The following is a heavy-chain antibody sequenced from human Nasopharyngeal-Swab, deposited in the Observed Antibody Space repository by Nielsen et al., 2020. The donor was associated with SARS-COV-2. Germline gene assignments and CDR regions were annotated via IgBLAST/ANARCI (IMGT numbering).Heavy chain of an antibody. CDR3: ARDLGGYVGY. D-gene: IGHD5-12*01. Sequence: GGSLRLSCAASGFTFDDYTMHWVRQAPGKGLEWVSLISWDGGSTYYADSVKGRFTISRDNSKNTLYLQMNSLRAEDTAVYYCARDLGGYVGYWGQGTLVTVSS. CDR1: GFTFDDYT. J-gene: IGHJ4*02. V-gene: IGHV3-43*01. CDR2: ISWDGGST.